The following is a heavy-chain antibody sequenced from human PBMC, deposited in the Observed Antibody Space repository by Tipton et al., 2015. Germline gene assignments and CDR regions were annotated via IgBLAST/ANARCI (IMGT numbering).Heavy chain of an antibody. J-gene: IGHJ4*02. CDR2: INGYGDDP. V-gene: IGHV3-23*01. CDR1: GIIFRNYA. Sequence: GSLRLSCTASGIIFRNYAMSWVRQAPGKGLEWVSGINGYGDDPRHADSVKGRFTISRDNSKNTVYLQMNSLRVDDTGVYFCANLNWEASTVTTRGWGQGVLVTVTS. D-gene: IGHD3-3*01. CDR3: ANLNWEASTVTTRG.